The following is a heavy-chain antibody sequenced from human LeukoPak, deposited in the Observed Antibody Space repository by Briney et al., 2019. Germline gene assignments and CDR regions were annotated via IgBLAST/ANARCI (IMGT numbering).Heavy chain of an antibody. J-gene: IGHJ5*02. CDR2: ISYDGSNK. Sequence: GRSLRLSCAASGFTFSSYAMHWVRQAPGKGLEWVAVISYDGSNKYYADSVEGRFTISRDNSKNTLYLQMNSLRAEDTAVYYCARETNGHSSLVYGSGSYYTYNWFDPWGQGTLVTVSS. D-gene: IGHD3-10*01. V-gene: IGHV3-30*04. CDR1: GFTFSSYA. CDR3: ARETNGHSSLVYGSGSYYTYNWFDP.